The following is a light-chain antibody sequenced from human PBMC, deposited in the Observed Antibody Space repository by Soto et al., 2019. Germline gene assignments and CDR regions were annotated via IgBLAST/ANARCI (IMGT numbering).Light chain of an antibody. CDR3: GTWDSRLSVWV. CDR1: SSNIGNSY. V-gene: IGLV1-51*02. Sequence: QSVLTQPPSVSAAPGQKVTISCSGSSSNIGNSYVSWYQQLPGTAPKLLIYENNKRPSGIPDRLSGSKSGTSATLGITGLQTGDEADYYCGTWDSRLSVWVFGGGTKLTV. J-gene: IGLJ3*02. CDR2: ENN.